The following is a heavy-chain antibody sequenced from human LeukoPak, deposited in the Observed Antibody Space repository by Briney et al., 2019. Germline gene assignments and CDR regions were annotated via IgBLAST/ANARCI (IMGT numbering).Heavy chain of an antibody. CDR3: ARDPSAWSGYYDY. D-gene: IGHD3-3*01. CDR1: GFTFSSYW. CDR2: LNSDGSST. Sequence: QPGGSLRLSCAASGFTFSSYWMHWVRQAPGKGLVWVSRLNSDGSSTSYADSVKGRFTISRGNAKNTLYLQMNSLRAEDTAVYYCARDPSAWSGYYDYWGQGTLVTVSS. V-gene: IGHV3-74*01. J-gene: IGHJ4*02.